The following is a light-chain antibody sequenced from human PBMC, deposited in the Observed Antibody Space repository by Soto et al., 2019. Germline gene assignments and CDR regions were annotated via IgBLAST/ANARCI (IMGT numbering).Light chain of an antibody. CDR1: QSISSY. J-gene: IGKJ1*01. V-gene: IGKV1-39*01. Sequence: DIQMTQYPSSLSASVGDRVTITCRASQSISSYLNWYQQKPGKVPKLLIYAASSLQSGVPSRFSGSGSGTDFTLTISSLQPEDFATYYCQQSYSTPRTFGQGTKEDIK. CDR2: AAS. CDR3: QQSYSTPRT.